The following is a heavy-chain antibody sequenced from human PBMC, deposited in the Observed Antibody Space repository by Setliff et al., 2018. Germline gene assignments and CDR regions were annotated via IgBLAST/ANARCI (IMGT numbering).Heavy chain of an antibody. V-gene: IGHV1-46*01. D-gene: IGHD3-3*01. J-gene: IGHJ6*03. CDR3: ARGALVLQFLEWLPRFYYMDV. CDR2: INPSGGNT. Sequence: GASVKVSCKASGYTFTIYYMHWVRQAPGQGLEWMGIINPSGGNTNYAQKFQGRVTMTSDTSTRTVYMDLSSLRSEDTAVYFCARGALVLQFLEWLPRFYYMDVWGKGTTVTVSS. CDR1: GYTFTIYY.